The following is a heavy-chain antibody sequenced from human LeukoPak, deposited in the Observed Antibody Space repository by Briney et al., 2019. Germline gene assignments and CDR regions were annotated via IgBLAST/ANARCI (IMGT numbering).Heavy chain of an antibody. V-gene: IGHV4-39*01. CDR1: GGSISSSSYY. D-gene: IGHD6-13*01. Sequence: SETLSLTCTVSGGSISSSSYYWGWIRQPPGKGLEWIGSIYYSGSTYYNPSLKSRVTISVDTSKNQFSLKLSSVTAADTAVYYCARQGGSYSSSWYRYYYYGMDVWGQETTVTVSS. J-gene: IGHJ6*02. CDR2: IYYSGST. CDR3: ARQGGSYSSSWYRYYYYGMDV.